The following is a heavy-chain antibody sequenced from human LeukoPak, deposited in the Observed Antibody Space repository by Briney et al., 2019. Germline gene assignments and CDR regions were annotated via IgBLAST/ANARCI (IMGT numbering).Heavy chain of an antibody. Sequence: PGGSLRLSCAASGFTFSSYWMSWVRQAPGKGLEWVANIKQDGSEKYYVDSVKGRFTISRDNAKNSLYLQMNSLRAEDTAVYYCARVTIVVAGFFDYWGQGTLVTVSS. J-gene: IGHJ4*02. D-gene: IGHD3-22*01. CDR1: GFTFSSYW. V-gene: IGHV3-7*01. CDR3: ARVTIVVAGFFDY. CDR2: IKQDGSEK.